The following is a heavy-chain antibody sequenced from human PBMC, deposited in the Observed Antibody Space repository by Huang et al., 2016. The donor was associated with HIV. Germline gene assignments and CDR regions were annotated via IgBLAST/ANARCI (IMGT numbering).Heavy chain of an antibody. V-gene: IGHV1-18*01. D-gene: IGHD3-10*01. CDR3: ARFRGPQVTLNWLDP. J-gene: IGHJ5*02. CDR2: VSTYNGHT. CDR1: GYTFFTYS. Sequence: QVQLVQSGPEMKKPGASVNVSCKASGYTFFTYSISWVRPAPGQGLGWMGWVSTYNGHTNYAQNFQGRLPLTTDVSTSSAYMELKNLRSDDTAVYYCARFRGPQVTLNWLDPWGQGTLVTVSS.